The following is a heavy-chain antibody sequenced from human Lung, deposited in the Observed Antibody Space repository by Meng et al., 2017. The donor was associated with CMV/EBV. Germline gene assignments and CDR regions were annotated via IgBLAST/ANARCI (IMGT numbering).Heavy chain of an antibody. CDR3: ARVEVGITSGDY. D-gene: IGHD1-26*01. CDR2: INAYNGDT. J-gene: IGHJ4*02. V-gene: IGHV1-18*01. CDR1: GYTFTNYG. Sequence: QLVRSGGEVKKPGASVKVPWKASGYTFTNYGITWVRQAPGQGLEWMGWINAYNGDTNYAQTLQGRVTMTTDTSTSTAYMELRSLRSDDTAVYYCARVEVGITSGDYWGQGTLVTVSS.